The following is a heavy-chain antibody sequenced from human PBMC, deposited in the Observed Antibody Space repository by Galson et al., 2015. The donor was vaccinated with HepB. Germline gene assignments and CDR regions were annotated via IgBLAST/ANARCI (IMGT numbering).Heavy chain of an antibody. CDR2: IKEDGSEK. CDR3: ARGFRA. V-gene: IGHV3-7*01. J-gene: IGHJ5*02. Sequence: SLRLSCAGSGFTFSSYWMSWVRQAPGKGLECVANIKEDGSEKQYVDSVRGRFTISRDNVKTSMYLQMNSLRVDDTGTYYCARGFRAWGQGILVTVAS. CDR1: GFTFSSYW.